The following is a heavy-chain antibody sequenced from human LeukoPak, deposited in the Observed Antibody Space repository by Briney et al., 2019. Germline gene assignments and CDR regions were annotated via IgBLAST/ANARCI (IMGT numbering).Heavy chain of an antibody. Sequence: ASVKVSCKTSGFTFTSNGISWVRQAPGQGLEWMGWINVYNGKTNYPQKFQDRVTMTTDTSTSTAYLELRNLRSDDTAVYYCARDSHDYCDYWGQGTRVTVSS. CDR3: ARDSHDYCDY. V-gene: IGHV1-18*01. CDR2: INVYNGKT. CDR1: GFTFTSNG. J-gene: IGHJ4*02.